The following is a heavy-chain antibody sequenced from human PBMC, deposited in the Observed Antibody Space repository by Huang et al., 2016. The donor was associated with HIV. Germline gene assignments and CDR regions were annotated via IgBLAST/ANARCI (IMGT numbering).Heavy chain of an antibody. J-gene: IGHJ4*02. V-gene: IGHV1-2*02. Sequence: QVQLVQSGAEVKNPGASVRVSCKASGYTFTASNIHWVRQAPGKGLEWMGWINPKRGGTIYAQRLQGRVTMTRDTTISTVHMDLRRIQSDDTAVYFCARDWSFGSSTSPADWGQGTLVTVSS. CDR3: ARDWSFGSSTSPAD. D-gene: IGHD6-6*01. CDR2: INPKRGGT. CDR1: GYTFTASN.